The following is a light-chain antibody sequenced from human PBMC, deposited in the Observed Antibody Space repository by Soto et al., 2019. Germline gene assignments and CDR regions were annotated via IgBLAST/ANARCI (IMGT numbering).Light chain of an antibody. CDR1: QTMTRY. CDR3: QQSYSNPWT. CDR2: AAS. J-gene: IGKJ1*01. Sequence: DIPMTQSPSSLSASVGDRVTLTCRASQTMTRYLNWYQQKPGKAPKCLIYAASNLQGGVPSRFSGSGSGTEFTLTISSLQPEDSATSYCQQSYSNPWTFGQGTKVEIK. V-gene: IGKV1-39*01.